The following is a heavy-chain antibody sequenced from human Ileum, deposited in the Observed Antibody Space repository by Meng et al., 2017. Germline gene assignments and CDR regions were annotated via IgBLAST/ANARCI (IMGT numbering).Heavy chain of an antibody. D-gene: IGHD2-2*01. CDR1: GYTFTNYG. CDR3: ARGRHCSSTTCYLSDS. V-gene: IGHV1-18*01. Sequence: QIPLVQSGPEVRNPGPAVTLSCQASGYTFTNYGINCVRQAPGTGLEWMGWTRTYNRNRNYAQSLQGRVTMTTDTSTTTAYMELRSLTFDDTAVYYCARGRHCSSTTCYLSDSWGQGTLVTVSS. J-gene: IGHJ4*02. CDR2: TRTYNRNR.